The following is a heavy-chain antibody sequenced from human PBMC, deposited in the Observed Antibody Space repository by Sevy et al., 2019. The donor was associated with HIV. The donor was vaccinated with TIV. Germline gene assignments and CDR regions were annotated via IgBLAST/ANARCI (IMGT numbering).Heavy chain of an antibody. CDR3: ASRRDTAMVTVPYYYYGMDV. J-gene: IGHJ6*02. CDR1: GYTFTSYG. V-gene: IGHV1-18*01. CDR2: ISAYNGNT. D-gene: IGHD5-18*01. Sequence: SSVKVSCKASGYTFTSYGISWVRQAPGQGLEWMGWISAYNGNTNYAQKLQGRVTMTTDTSTSTAYMELRGLRSDDTAVYYCASRRDTAMVTVPYYYYGMDVWGQGTTVTVSS.